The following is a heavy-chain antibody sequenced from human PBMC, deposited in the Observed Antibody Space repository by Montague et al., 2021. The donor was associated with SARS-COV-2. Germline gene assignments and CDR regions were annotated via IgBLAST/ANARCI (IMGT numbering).Heavy chain of an antibody. CDR2: NYTSGST. V-gene: IGHV4-61*02. CDR1: GGSISSGSYY. Sequence: TLSLTCTVSGGSISSGSYYWSWIRQPAGKGLEWIGRNYTSGSTNYNPSLKSRVTISVDTSKNQFSLKLSSVTAADTAVYYYAGVGVGSMVRGVIPAYYSYGMDVWGQGTTVTVSS. CDR3: AGVGVGSMVRGVIPAYYSYGMDV. D-gene: IGHD3-10*01. J-gene: IGHJ6*02.